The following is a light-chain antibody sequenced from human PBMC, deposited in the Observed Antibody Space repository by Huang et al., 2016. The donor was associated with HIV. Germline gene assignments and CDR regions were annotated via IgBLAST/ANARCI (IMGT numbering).Light chain of an antibody. CDR3: QQLSSYPLT. CDR2: DAS. CDR1: QGISSS. J-gene: IGKJ4*01. Sequence: IQLTQSPSPLSASVGDTVTITCRASQGISSSLAWYQQQPGKAPYLLVYDASTLRGGVPSRFSGSGSGTEFTRTISSLQPEDFAAYYCQQLSSYPLTFGGGTRVEIK. V-gene: IGKV1-9*01.